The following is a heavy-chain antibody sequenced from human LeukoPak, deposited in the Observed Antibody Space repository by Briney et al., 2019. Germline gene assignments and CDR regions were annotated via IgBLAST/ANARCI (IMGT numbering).Heavy chain of an antibody. D-gene: IGHD4-17*01. CDR1: GGSISSYY. J-gene: IGHJ3*02. CDR3: ARDLLDGDYAYDAFDI. CDR2: IYYSGST. V-gene: IGHV4-59*01. Sequence: SETLSLTCTDSGGSISSYYWSWIRQPPGKGLEWIGYIYYSGSTNYNPSLKSRVTISADTSENQFSLKLSSVTAADTAVYYCARDLLDGDYAYDAFDIWGQGTMVTVSS.